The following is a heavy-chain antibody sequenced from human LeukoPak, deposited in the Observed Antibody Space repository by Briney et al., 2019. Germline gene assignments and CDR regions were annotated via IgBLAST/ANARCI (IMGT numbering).Heavy chain of an antibody. V-gene: IGHV4-39*01. J-gene: IGHJ4*02. Sequence: SETLSLTCTVSGGSISRSNHYWVWIRQPPGKGLEWIGSIYYTGSTKYNPSLKSRVTISVDTSKNQFSLKLTSVTAADTAVYYCARHAGSSHSYYFDYWGQGTLVTVSS. CDR2: IYYTGST. D-gene: IGHD6-6*01. CDR1: GGSISRSNHY. CDR3: ARHAGSSHSYYFDY.